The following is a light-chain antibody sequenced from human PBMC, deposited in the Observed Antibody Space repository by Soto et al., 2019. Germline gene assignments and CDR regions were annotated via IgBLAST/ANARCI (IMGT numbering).Light chain of an antibody. CDR1: QSIASW. Sequence: MQMTQSPSTLSASVGDRVSITCRARQSIASWLAWYQQKPGKAPKLLIYDASTLQNGVPSRFSGSGSGTEFALTISSLQPDDFATYYCQHYDSYLSIFGPGTKVDMK. CDR3: QHYDSYLSI. V-gene: IGKV1-5*01. CDR2: DAS. J-gene: IGKJ3*01.